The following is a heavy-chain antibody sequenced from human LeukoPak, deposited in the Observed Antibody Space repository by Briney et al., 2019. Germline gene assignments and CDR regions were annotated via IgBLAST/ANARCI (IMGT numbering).Heavy chain of an antibody. V-gene: IGHV3-7*05. Sequence: PGGSLRLSCAASGFTFSSHWMYWVRQAPGKGPEWVANIKQDGSETFYVDSVKGRFTISRDNAKNSLYLQMNSLRAEDTAVYYCTRVIVEVPGVSDYCDYWGQGTLVTVSS. CDR1: GFTFSSHW. J-gene: IGHJ4*02. CDR3: TRVIVEVPGVSDYCDY. CDR2: IKQDGSET. D-gene: IGHD2-2*01.